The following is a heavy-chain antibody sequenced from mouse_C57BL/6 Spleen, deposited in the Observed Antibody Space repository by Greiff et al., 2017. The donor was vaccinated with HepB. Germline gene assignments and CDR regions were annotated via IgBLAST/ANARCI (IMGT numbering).Heavy chain of an antibody. V-gene: IGHV1-50*01. J-gene: IGHJ2*01. Sequence: QVQLQQPGAELVKPGASVKLSCKASGYTFTSYWMQWVKQRPGQGLEWIGEIDPSDSYTNYNQKFKGKATLTVDTSSSTAYMQLSSLTSEDSAVYYCARRELNWEKGDYWGQGTTLTVSS. CDR1: GYTFTSYW. CDR2: IDPSDSYT. D-gene: IGHD4-1*01. CDR3: ARRELNWEKGDY.